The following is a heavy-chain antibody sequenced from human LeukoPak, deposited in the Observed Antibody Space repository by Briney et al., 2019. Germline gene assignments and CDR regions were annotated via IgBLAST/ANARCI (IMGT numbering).Heavy chain of an antibody. CDR3: AKEYYDILTGHNWFDP. V-gene: IGHV3-33*06. CDR1: GFTFSSYG. Sequence: GRSLRLSCAACGFTFSSYGMRWVRQAPGKGLEWVAVIWYDGSNKYYADSVKGRFTISRDNSKNTLYLQMNSLRAEDTAVYDCAKEYYDILTGHNWFDPWGQGTLVTVSS. D-gene: IGHD3-9*01. CDR2: IWYDGSNK. J-gene: IGHJ5*02.